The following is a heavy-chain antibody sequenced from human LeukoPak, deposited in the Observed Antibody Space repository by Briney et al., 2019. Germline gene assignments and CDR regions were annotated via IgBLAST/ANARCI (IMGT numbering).Heavy chain of an antibody. V-gene: IGHV1-2*02. CDR1: GYTFTAYH. J-gene: IGHJ4*02. CDR2: IHPNSGDT. Sequence: ASVKVSCKASGYTFTAYHIQWVRQAPGQGLEWMGWIHPNSGDTKYAQKFQGRVTMTRDTSMSTAYMELSSLRSDDTAVYFCVRYFYDNGGIFEYWGQGTLVTVSS. D-gene: IGHD3-22*01. CDR3: VRYFYDNGGIFEY.